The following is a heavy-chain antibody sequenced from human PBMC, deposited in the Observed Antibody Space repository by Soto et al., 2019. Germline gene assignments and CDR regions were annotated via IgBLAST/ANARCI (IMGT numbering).Heavy chain of an antibody. D-gene: IGHD5-18*01. J-gene: IGHJ4*02. V-gene: IGHV3-53*01. CDR2: IYSGGST. Sequence: VLLVESGGGLIQPGGSLRLSCAASGFTVSTNYMTWVRQAPGKGLEWVSSIYSGGSTYYADSVRGRFTISRDNAKNTLYLQMNSLVTEDTAVYYCARDSHSPERFDSWGQGTLVTVAS. CDR1: GFTVSTNY. CDR3: ARDSHSPERFDS.